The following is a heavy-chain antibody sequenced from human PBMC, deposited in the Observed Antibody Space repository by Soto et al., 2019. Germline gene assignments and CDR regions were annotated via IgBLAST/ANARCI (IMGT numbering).Heavy chain of an antibody. CDR3: ARDGQYYYDSSGYLLFDY. D-gene: IGHD3-22*01. V-gene: IGHV1-18*01. Sequence: ASVKVSCKASGYTFTSYGISWVRQAPGQGLEWMGWISAYNGNTNYAQKLQGRVTMTTDTSTSTAYMELRSLRSDDTAVYYCARDGQYYYDSSGYLLFDYWGQGTLVTVSS. CDR1: GYTFTSYG. J-gene: IGHJ4*02. CDR2: ISAYNGNT.